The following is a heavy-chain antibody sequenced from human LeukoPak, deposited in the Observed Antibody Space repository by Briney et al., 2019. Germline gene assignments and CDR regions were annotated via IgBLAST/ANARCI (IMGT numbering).Heavy chain of an antibody. CDR2: IYSGGST. Sequence: GGSLRLSCAASGFTVSSNDMSWVRQAPGKGLECISVIYSGGSTDYADSVKGRLTISRDNSKNTLYLQMNSLRAEDTAVYYCARDQGGGGSCPDYWGQGTLVTVSS. CDR3: ARDQGGGGSCPDY. D-gene: IGHD2-15*01. J-gene: IGHJ4*02. V-gene: IGHV3-53*01. CDR1: GFTVSSND.